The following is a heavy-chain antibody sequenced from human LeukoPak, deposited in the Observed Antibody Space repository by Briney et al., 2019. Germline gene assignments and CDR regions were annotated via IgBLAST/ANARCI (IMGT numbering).Heavy chain of an antibody. CDR3: ARDVAGTNAFDI. J-gene: IGHJ3*02. CDR1: GGTFSSYA. V-gene: IGHV1-69*05. CDR2: IIPIFGTA. Sequence: SVKVSCKASGGTFSSYAISWVRQAPGQGPEWMGGIIPIFGTANYAQKFQGRVTITTDESTSTAYMELSSLRSEDTAVYHCARDVAGTNAFDIWGQGTMVTVSS. D-gene: IGHD2-8*01.